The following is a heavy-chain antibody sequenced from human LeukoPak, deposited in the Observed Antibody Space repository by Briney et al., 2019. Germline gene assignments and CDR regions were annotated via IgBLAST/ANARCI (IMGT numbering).Heavy chain of an antibody. CDR3: ARVRGHCSSTSCYSYYFDY. V-gene: IGHV4-34*01. D-gene: IGHD2-2*01. Sequence: PSETLSLTCAVYGGSFSGYYWSWIRQPPGKGLEWIGEINHSGSTNYNPSLKSRVTISVDTSKNQFSLKLSSVTAADTAVYYCARVRGHCSSTSCYSYYFDYWGRGTLVTVSS. J-gene: IGHJ4*02. CDR2: INHSGST. CDR1: GGSFSGYY.